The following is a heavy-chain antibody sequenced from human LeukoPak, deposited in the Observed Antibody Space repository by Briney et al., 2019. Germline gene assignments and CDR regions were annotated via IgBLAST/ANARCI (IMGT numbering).Heavy chain of an antibody. J-gene: IGHJ4*02. Sequence: SETLSLTCTVSGGSISSSSYYWGWIRQPPGKGLEWIGSIYYSGSTYYNPSLKSRVTISVDTSKSQFSPRLTSVTAADTAVYYCARLRYSSGWLQDYWGQGTLVSVSS. D-gene: IGHD6-19*01. V-gene: IGHV4-39*01. CDR1: GGSISSSSYY. CDR2: IYYSGST. CDR3: ARLRYSSGWLQDY.